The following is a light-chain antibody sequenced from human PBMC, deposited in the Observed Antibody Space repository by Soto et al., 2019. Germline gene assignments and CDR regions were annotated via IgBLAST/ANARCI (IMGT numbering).Light chain of an antibody. V-gene: IGKV3-11*01. CDR2: DAS. Sequence: EIVLTQSPATLSLSPGEGATLSCRASQSVSSYLAWYQQKTGQAPRLLIYDASNRATGIPARFSGSGSGTDFTLTISSLEPEDVAVYYCQQRGNWPITFGQGTRLEIK. CDR3: QQRGNWPIT. CDR1: QSVSSY. J-gene: IGKJ5*01.